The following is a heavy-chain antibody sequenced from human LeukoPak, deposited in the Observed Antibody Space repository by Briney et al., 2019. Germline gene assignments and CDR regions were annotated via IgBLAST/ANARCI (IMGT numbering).Heavy chain of an antibody. CDR2: ISSSSSTI. V-gene: IGHV3-48*04. J-gene: IGHJ6*02. CDR3: ARVRAHYGDYQGYYGMDV. CDR1: GFSFSSYS. D-gene: IGHD4-17*01. Sequence: GGSLRLSCATSGFSFSSYSMIWVRQAPGKGLECVSYISSSSSTIYYADSVKGRFTISRDNAKNSLYLQMNSLRAEDTAVYYCARVRAHYGDYQGYYGMDVWGQGTTVTVSS.